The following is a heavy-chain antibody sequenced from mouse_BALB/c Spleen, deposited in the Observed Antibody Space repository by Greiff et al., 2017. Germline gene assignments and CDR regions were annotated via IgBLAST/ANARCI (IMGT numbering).Heavy chain of an antibody. Sequence: EVMLVESGGGLVQPGGSLKLSCAASGFDFSRYWMSWVRQAPGKGLEWIGEINPDSSTINYTPSLKDKFIISRDNAKNTLYLQMSKVRSEDTALYYCARRNGNPGFLYYYAMDYWGQGTSVTVSS. V-gene: IGHV4-1*02. CDR1: GFDFSRYW. J-gene: IGHJ4*01. D-gene: IGHD2-1*01. CDR2: INPDSSTI. CDR3: ARRNGNPGFLYYYAMDY.